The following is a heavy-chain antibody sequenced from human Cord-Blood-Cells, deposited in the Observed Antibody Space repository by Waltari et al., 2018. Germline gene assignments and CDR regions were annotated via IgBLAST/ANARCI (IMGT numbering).Heavy chain of an antibody. CDR2: IYSGGST. Sequence: EVQLVASGGGLIQHGGVPEPPFCASWFTVSGKYIDRVGQAPGKGLEWVSVIYSGGSTYYADSVKGRFTISRDNSKNTLYLQMNSLRAEDTAVYYCATNMGAVAGTFDYWGQGTLVTVSS. V-gene: IGHV3-53*01. CDR1: WFTVSGKY. D-gene: IGHD6-19*01. J-gene: IGHJ4*02. CDR3: ATNMGAVAGTFDY.